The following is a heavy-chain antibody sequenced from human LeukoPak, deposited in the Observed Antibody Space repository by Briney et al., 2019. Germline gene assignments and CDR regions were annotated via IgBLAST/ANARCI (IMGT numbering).Heavy chain of an antibody. J-gene: IGHJ4*02. CDR2: VSYDGDFK. V-gene: IGHV3-30-3*01. CDR1: GGSISRYY. D-gene: IGHD6-19*01. CDR3: ARDPYSHDSSGFSYFLQY. Sequence: LSLTCTVPGGSISRYYWSWVRQAPGKGQEWVAVVSYDGDFKLYGDSVKGRFTISRDNSQNMLFLQMNDLRPQDAATYFCARDPYSHDSSGFSYFLQYWGQGTVVTVSS.